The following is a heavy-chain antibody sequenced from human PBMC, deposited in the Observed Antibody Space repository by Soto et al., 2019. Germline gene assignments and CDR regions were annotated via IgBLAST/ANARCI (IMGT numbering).Heavy chain of an antibody. D-gene: IGHD2-21*02. V-gene: IGHV2-5*02. CDR3: VHSRCGGDCLQSYSSHYYYGMDV. Sequence: QITLKESGPPLVKPTQTLTLTCTFSGFSLNTGGLAVGWIRQPPGKALEWLALIYWDNDKRYSPSLRSRLTITTDTSKNQVVLTMTNMDPVDAATYYCVHSRCGGDCLQSYSSHYYYGMDVWGQGTTVTVSS. CDR1: GFSLNTGGLA. J-gene: IGHJ6*02. CDR2: IYWDNDK.